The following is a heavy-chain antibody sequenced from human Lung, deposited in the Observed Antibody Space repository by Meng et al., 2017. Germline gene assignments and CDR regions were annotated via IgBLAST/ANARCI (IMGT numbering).Heavy chain of an antibody. D-gene: IGHD6-19*01. V-gene: IGHV1-18*01. CDR3: ARDPSNTSGRYAYFDY. Sequence: QVQLVQSGAELMKPGASVKVSCKSSGYTFTHHGISWIRQAPGQGLEWMGWISCYNGDTNYAQNLQGRVTMTIDKSTSTAYMDLRSLRSDDTAVYYCARDPSNTSGRYAYFDYWGQGTLVTVSS. J-gene: IGHJ4*02. CDR1: GYTFTHHG. CDR2: ISCYNGDT.